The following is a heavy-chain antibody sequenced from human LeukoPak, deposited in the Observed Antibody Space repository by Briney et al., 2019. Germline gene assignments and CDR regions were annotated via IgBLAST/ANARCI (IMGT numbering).Heavy chain of an antibody. CDR1: GFTFSSYS. Sequence: KPGGSLRLSCAASGFTFSSYSMNWVRQAPGKGLELVSSISSSSKYIYYSDSLKGRFTISRDNANNSLYLQMNSLRAEDTAVYYCARDRGSYAADYWGQGTLVTVSS. CDR3: ARDRGSYAADY. D-gene: IGHD1-26*01. V-gene: IGHV3-21*01. J-gene: IGHJ4*02. CDR2: ISSSSKYI.